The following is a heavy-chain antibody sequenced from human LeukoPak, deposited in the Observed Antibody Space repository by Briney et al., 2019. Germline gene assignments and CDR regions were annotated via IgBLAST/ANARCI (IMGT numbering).Heavy chain of an antibody. J-gene: IGHJ3*02. Sequence: GGSLRLSCAASGSTFSGYWMHWVRQAPGKGLEWVSYISSSGSTIYYADSVKGRFTISRDNAKNSLYLQMNSLRAEDTAVYYCARDMDGYDSNDAFDIWGQGTMVTVSS. D-gene: IGHD5-12*01. CDR2: ISSSGSTI. CDR1: GSTFSGYW. CDR3: ARDMDGYDSNDAFDI. V-gene: IGHV3-48*04.